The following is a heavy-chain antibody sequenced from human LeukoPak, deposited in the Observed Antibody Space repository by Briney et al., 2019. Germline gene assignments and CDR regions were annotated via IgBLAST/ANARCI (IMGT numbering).Heavy chain of an antibody. Sequence: PGGSLRLSCAASGFIFDDYGMTWVRQVPGKGLEWIAEINWIGDTTRYGDSVKGRFTISRDNAKNSLDLQINSLRVEDTAFYYCATNPPGRTYLQDWGQGTLVTVSS. D-gene: IGHD1-1*01. CDR3: ATNPPGRTYLQD. CDR1: GFIFDDYG. J-gene: IGHJ1*01. V-gene: IGHV3-20*04. CDR2: INWIGDTT.